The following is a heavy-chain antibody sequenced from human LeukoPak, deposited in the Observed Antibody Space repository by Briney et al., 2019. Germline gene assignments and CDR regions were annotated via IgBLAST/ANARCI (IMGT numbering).Heavy chain of an antibody. V-gene: IGHV3-30*02. CDR3: AKDPAAIPGWFDP. J-gene: IGHJ5*02. Sequence: DSVKGRFTISRDTSKNTLYLQMNSLRAEDTAVYYCAKDPAAIPGWFDPWGQGTLVTVSS. D-gene: IGHD2-2*02.